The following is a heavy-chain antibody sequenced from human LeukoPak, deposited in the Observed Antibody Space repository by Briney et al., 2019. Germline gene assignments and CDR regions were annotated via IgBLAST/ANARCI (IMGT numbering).Heavy chain of an antibody. CDR3: ARAQGWERPLDY. J-gene: IGHJ4*02. CDR1: GYTFTAYY. D-gene: IGHD1-1*01. CDR2: INPNSGGT. Sequence: ASVKVSCKASGYTFTAYYMHWVRQAPGQGLEWMGWINPNSGGTKYAQKFQGRVNMTRDTSISTAYMELSRLTSDDTAVYYCARAQGWERPLDYWGQGTLVTVSS. V-gene: IGHV1-2*02.